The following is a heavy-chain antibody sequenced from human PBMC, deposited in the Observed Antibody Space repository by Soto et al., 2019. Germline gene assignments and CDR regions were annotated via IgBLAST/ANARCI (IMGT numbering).Heavy chain of an antibody. CDR2: IYTSGSS. V-gene: IGHV4-4*07. Sequence: SETLSLTCTVSGDSIRNYFWSWIRQPAGKGLEWIGRIYTSGSSNYNPSLRSRLTMSVDTSKNQVSLNLRSVTAADTAVYYCARDPGTSMIENYYNGMDVWGRGTTVTVSS. J-gene: IGHJ6*02. CDR3: ARDPGTSMIENYYNGMDV. CDR1: GDSIRNYF. D-gene: IGHD3-16*01.